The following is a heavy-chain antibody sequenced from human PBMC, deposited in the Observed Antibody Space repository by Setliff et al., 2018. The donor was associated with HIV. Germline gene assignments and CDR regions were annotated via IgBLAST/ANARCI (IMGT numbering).Heavy chain of an antibody. D-gene: IGHD6-13*01. Sequence: ASVKVSCKASGYIFTSYYMNWVRQAPGQGLEWLGVINPSGGSTDYAQTFKDRVTMTKDTSTATVNMELRSLTSDDTAVYYCARGGIAAADKRDINFWGQGTMVTVSS. CDR1: GYIFTSYY. CDR3: ARGGIAAADKRDINF. V-gene: IGHV1-46*01. J-gene: IGHJ3*01. CDR2: INPSGGST.